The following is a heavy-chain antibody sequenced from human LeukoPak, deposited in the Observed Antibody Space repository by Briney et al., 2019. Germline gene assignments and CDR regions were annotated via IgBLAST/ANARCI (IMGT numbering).Heavy chain of an antibody. CDR1: GFTFSSYS. V-gene: IGHV3-7*05. CDR2: IKQDGSEK. J-gene: IGHJ3*02. Sequence: AGGSLRLSCAASGFTFSSYSMNWVRQAPGKGLEWVGNIKQDGSEKYFVDSLRGRFTISRDNAKNSLFLQMNSLRAEDTAVYYCARDQGAFDMWGQGTMVTVSS. CDR3: ARDQGAFDM.